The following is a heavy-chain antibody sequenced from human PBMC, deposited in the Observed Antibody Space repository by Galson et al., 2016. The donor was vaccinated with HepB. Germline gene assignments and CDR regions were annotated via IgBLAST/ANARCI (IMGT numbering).Heavy chain of an antibody. Sequence: SETLSLTCTVSGGSITSYYWSWIRQSPGKGLEWIGYINYSGSTDYNPSLKSRVTMSVDTSKNLFSLKLSSVIAADTAVYYCARGYYYGSGSYKGYNWFDPWGQGTLVTVSS. J-gene: IGHJ5*02. V-gene: IGHV4-59*01. CDR2: INYSGST. D-gene: IGHD3-10*01. CDR1: GGSITSYY. CDR3: ARGYYYGSGSYKGYNWFDP.